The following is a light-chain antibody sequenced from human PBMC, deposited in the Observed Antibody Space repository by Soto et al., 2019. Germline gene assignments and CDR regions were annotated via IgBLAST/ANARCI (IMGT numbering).Light chain of an antibody. CDR3: AAWDDSXSGYV. CDR2: RNN. CDR1: GSNIGSNY. V-gene: IGLV1-47*01. J-gene: IGLJ1*01. Sequence: QSVLTQPPSASGTPGQRVTISCSGSGSNIGSNYVYWYQQLPGTAPKLPIYRNNQRPSGVPDRFSGSKSGTSASLAISGLRSEDEADYYCAAWDDSXSGYVFGTGTKVTVL.